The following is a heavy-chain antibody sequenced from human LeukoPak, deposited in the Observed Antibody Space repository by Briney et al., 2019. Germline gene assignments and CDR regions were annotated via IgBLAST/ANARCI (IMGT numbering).Heavy chain of an antibody. Sequence: GGSLRLSCTAPGFPFSDYSMNWVRQAPGKGLEWVGRIKSKTDGGTTDYAAPVKGRFTISRDDSKNTLYLQMNSLKTEDTAVYYCTTATLKYYDFWSGYSFDYWGQGTLVTVSS. V-gene: IGHV3-15*01. CDR2: IKSKTDGGTT. CDR3: TTATLKYYDFWSGYSFDY. D-gene: IGHD3-3*01. CDR1: GFPFSDYS. J-gene: IGHJ4*02.